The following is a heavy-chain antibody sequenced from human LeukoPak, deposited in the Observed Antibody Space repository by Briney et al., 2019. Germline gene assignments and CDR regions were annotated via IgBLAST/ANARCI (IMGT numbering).Heavy chain of an antibody. Sequence: GGSLRLSCAASGFTFSSYAMHWVRQAPGKGLEWVAVISYDGSNKYYADSVKGRFTISRDNSKNTLYLQMNSLRAEDTAVYYCARGHTAVTRHFDFWGQGTLVTVSS. J-gene: IGHJ4*02. D-gene: IGHD4-17*01. CDR3: ARGHTAVTRHFDF. V-gene: IGHV3-30*04. CDR1: GFTFSSYA. CDR2: ISYDGSNK.